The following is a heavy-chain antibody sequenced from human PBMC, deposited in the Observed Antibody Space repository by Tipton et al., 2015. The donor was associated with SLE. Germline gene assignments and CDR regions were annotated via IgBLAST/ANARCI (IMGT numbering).Heavy chain of an antibody. CDR2: IYYTGTTT. J-gene: IGHJ5*02. Sequence: TLSLTCTVSGFSISSYYWAWIRQPPGKGLEWIGSIYYTGTTTYYNSFLKSRVTMSVDTSKNQFSLRLTPVIAADTAVYYCARLHGYSYGLNWFDPWGQGTLISVSS. V-gene: IGHV4-39*07. CDR3: ARLHGYSYGLNWFDP. CDR1: GFSISSYY. D-gene: IGHD5-18*01.